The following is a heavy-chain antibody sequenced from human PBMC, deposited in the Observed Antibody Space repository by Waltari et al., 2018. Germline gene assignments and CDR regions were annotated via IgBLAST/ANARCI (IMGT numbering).Heavy chain of an antibody. D-gene: IGHD2-2*01. V-gene: IGHV1-69*01. CDR1: GGTFSSYA. CDR3: GSDRYCSSASCYYKYGMDV. CDR2: IIPIFGTS. J-gene: IGHJ6*02. Sequence: QVPLAQSGAEVKKPGSSVKVDCEACGGTFSSYAISWVRQAPGQGLEWMGGIIPIFGTSNYAQKFQGRVTITADESTSTAYMALSSLRSEDTAVYYCGSDRYCSSASCYYKYGMDVWGQGTTVTVSS.